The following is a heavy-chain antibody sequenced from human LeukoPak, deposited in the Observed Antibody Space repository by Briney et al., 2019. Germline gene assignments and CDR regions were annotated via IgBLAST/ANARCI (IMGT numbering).Heavy chain of an antibody. Sequence: GGSLRLSCAASGFTFSSYSMNWVRQAPGKGLEWVSSISSSSSYIYYADSVKGRFTISRDNSKNTLYLQMNSLRAEDTAVYYCAKDQMATMIYWFDPWGQGTLVTVSS. CDR3: AKDQMATMIYWFDP. D-gene: IGHD5-12*01. V-gene: IGHV3-21*04. CDR2: ISSSSSYI. J-gene: IGHJ5*02. CDR1: GFTFSSYS.